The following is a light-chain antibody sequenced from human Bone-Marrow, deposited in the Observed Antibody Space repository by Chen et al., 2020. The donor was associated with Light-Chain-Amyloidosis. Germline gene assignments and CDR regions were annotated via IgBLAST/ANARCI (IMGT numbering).Light chain of an antibody. J-gene: IGLJ2*01. V-gene: IGLV3-25*03. CDR1: DLPTKY. CDR3: QSADSNGTYEVI. Sequence: SYELIQPPSVSVSPGQTARITCSGDDLPTKYAYWYQQKPGQAPVLVIHRDTERPSGISERFSGSSSGTTDTLTINEVQAEGEADCHCQSADSNGTYEVIFGVGTKLTVL. CDR2: RDT.